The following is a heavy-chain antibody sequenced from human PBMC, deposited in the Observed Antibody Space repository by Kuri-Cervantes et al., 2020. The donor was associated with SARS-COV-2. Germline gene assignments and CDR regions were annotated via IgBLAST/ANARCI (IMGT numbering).Heavy chain of an antibody. V-gene: IGHV4-39*01. J-gene: IGHJ6*02. Sequence: SETLSLTCTVSGGSISSNSYHWGWIRQPPGKGLEWIGSIYYSGSTYYNPSLKSRVTISVDTSKNQFSLKLSSVTAADTAVYYCARGPGLYSRKAYGMDVWGQGTTVTVSS. D-gene: IGHD3-16*02. CDR2: IYYSGST. CDR3: ARGPGLYSRKAYGMDV. CDR1: GGSISSNSYH.